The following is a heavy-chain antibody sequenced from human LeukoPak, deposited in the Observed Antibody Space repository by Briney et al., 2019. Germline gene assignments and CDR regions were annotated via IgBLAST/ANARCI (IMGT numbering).Heavy chain of an antibody. CDR3: ARLHYDSSGYYYFDY. D-gene: IGHD3-22*01. V-gene: IGHV4-59*08. CDR1: GGSLSSYY. CDR2: IYYSGIT. Sequence: PSETLSLTCTVSGGSLSSYYWSWIRQPPGEGLEWIGHIYYSGITNYNPSLKSRVTISVDTSKDQFSLKLSSVTAADTAVYYCARLHYDSSGYYYFDYWGQGTLVTVSS. J-gene: IGHJ4*02.